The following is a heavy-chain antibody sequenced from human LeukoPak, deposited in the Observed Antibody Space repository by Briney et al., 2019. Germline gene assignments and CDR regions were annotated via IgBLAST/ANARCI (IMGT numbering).Heavy chain of an antibody. CDR1: GFTFSSYA. D-gene: IGHD4-11*01. CDR3: ARGQHRWDYSHNLMSF. J-gene: IGHJ3*01. CDR2: ISGSGVST. Sequence: GGSLRLSCAASGFTFSSYAMSWVRQAPGKGLAWVSGISGSGVSTYYADSVKGRFTISRDNSKNTLYLLMNSLRADDTAVYYCARGQHRWDYSHNLMSFWGQGTLVTVSS. V-gene: IGHV3-23*01.